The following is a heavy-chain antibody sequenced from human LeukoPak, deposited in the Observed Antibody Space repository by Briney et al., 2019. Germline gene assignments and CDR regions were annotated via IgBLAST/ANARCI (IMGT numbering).Heavy chain of an antibody. CDR1: GGTFSSYA. J-gene: IGHJ4*02. CDR3: ARRLDGYNPG. CDR2: IIPIFGTA. D-gene: IGHD5-24*01. V-gene: IGHV1-69*05. Sequence: AASVKVSCKASGGTFSSYAISWVRQAPGQGLEWMGGIIPIFGTANYAQKFQGRVTITTDESTSTAYMELSSLRSEDTAVYYCARRLDGYNPGWGQGTLVTVSS.